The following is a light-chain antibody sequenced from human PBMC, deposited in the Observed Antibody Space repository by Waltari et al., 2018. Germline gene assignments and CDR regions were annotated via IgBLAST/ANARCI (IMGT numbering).Light chain of an antibody. CDR3: QQYYSNPWT. CDR1: QSVLYSSNNMNY. J-gene: IGKJ1*01. Sequence: DIVMTQSPDSLAVSLGERATINCKSSQSVLYSSNNMNYLAWYQQKSGQLTKLLIYWAFTRESGVPDRCSGSGSGTDFTLTISSLQSEDAAVYYCQQYYSNPWTFGQGTKVQI. CDR2: WAF. V-gene: IGKV4-1*01.